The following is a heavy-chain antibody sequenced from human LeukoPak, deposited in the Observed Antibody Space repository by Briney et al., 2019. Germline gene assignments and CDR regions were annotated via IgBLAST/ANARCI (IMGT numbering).Heavy chain of an antibody. CDR2: INWNGGSA. V-gene: IGHV3-20*04. CDR3: ARDMYYYDSSGYSPNDAFDI. J-gene: IGHJ3*02. Sequence: AGGSLRLSCAASGFTFSTYWMHWVRQAPGKGLEWVSGINWNGGSAGYADSVKGRFTISRDNAKNSLYLQMNSLRAEDTALYYCARDMYYYDSSGYSPNDAFDIWGQGTMVTVSS. CDR1: GFTFSTYW. D-gene: IGHD3-22*01.